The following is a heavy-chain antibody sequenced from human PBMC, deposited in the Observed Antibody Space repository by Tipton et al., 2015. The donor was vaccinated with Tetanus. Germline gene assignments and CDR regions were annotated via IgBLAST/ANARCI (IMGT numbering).Heavy chain of an antibody. Sequence: GSLRLSCAASGLTFNSNAMSWVRQAPGKGLEWVSSIGSTDYIYYADSVRGRFTVSRDNAKNSLYLQMNSLRAEDTAVYYCARGWDFWRGYGPTWVDPWGQRTLVTVTS. CDR3: ARGWDFWRGYGPTWVDP. D-gene: IGHD3-3*01. V-gene: IGHV3-21*01. J-gene: IGHJ5*01. CDR2: IGSTDYI. CDR1: GLTFNSNA.